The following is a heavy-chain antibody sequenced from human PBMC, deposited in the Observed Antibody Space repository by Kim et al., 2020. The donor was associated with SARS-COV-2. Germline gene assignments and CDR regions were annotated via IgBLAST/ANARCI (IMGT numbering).Heavy chain of an antibody. V-gene: IGHV4-59*09. Sequence: LQSRVSISVDTSKNQFSLKLSSVTAAATAVYYCARGWFGELFYYYYGMDVWGQGTTVTVSS. J-gene: IGHJ6*02. D-gene: IGHD3-10*01. CDR3: ARGWFGELFYYYYGMDV.